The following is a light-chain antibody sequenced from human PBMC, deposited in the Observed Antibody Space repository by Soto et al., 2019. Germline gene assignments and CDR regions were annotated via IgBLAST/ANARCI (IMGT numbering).Light chain of an antibody. CDR3: ISYTSSSTLYV. J-gene: IGLJ1*01. CDR2: DVS. Sequence: QSALTQPASVSGSPGQWITISCTGTSSDVGGYNSVSWYQQHQGKAPKLMIYDVSNRPSGVSNRFSGSKSGNTASLTISGLQAEDEADYYCISYTSSSTLYVFGTGTKVTVL. CDR1: SSDVGGYNS. V-gene: IGLV2-14*03.